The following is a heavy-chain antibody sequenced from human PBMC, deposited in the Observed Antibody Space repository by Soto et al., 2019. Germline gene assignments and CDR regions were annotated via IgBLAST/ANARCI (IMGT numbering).Heavy chain of an antibody. CDR1: GGSISSGDYY. CDR3: AREEGGGAFDY. J-gene: IGHJ4*02. Sequence: SETLSLTCTVSGGSISSGDYYWSWIRQPPGKGLEWIGYIYYSGSTYYNPSLRSRVTISVDTSKNQFSLKLSSVTAADTAVYYCAREEGGGAFDYWGQGTLVTVSS. V-gene: IGHV4-30-4*01. CDR2: IYYSGST. D-gene: IGHD3-16*01.